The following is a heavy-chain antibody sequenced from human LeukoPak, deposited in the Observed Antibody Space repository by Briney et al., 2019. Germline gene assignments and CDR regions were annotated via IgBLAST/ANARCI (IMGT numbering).Heavy chain of an antibody. J-gene: IGHJ4*02. V-gene: IGHV3-30*18. CDR2: ISYDGSNK. Sequence: GGSLRLSCADSGFTFSSYGIHWVRQAPGKGLEWVAVISYDGSNKYYADSVKGRFTISRDNSKNTLYLQMNSLRTEDTAVYYCAKDGSSDEYSSGFDYWGQGTLVTVSS. CDR1: GFTFSSYG. D-gene: IGHD6-19*01. CDR3: AKDGSSDEYSSGFDY.